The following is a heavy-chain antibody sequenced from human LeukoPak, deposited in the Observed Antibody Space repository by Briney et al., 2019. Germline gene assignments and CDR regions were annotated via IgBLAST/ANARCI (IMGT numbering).Heavy chain of an antibody. CDR2: IKQDGSET. V-gene: IGHV3-7*01. CDR3: MMSLTAHYYYGMDV. D-gene: IGHD4/OR15-4a*01. Sequence: RSGGSLRLSCAASGFTSSTYWMGWVRQAPGKGLEWVASIKQDGSETYYVDSVKGRFTLSRDNAKNSLYLQMNSLRAEDTAEYHCMMSLTAHYYYGMDVWGQGTTVTVSS. CDR1: GFTSSTYW. J-gene: IGHJ6*02.